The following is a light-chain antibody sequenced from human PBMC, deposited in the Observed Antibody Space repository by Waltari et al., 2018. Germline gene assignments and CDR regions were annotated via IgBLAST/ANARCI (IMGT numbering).Light chain of an antibody. CDR2: KNN. J-gene: IGLJ3*02. V-gene: IGLV1-47*01. Sequence: QSGLTQPPSASGTPGQKVTIPCTGSSSNIGGNYVYWYQQLPGTAPKLLIFKNNQRPSGVPDRFSDSKSGTSASLAINGLRSEDEADYYCAAWDDSLSGLVLGGGTKVTVL. CDR1: SSNIGGNY. CDR3: AAWDDSLSGLV.